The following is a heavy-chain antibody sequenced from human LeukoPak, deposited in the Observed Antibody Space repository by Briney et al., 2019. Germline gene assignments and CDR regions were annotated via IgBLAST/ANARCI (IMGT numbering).Heavy chain of an antibody. J-gene: IGHJ4*02. CDR1: GGSISSGSYY. D-gene: IGHD5-12*01. V-gene: IGHV4-61*02. CDR3: ARGQEVVAENYFDY. CDR2: IYPSGTT. Sequence: SETLSLTCTVSGGSISSGSYYWSWIRQPAGKGLERIGRIYPSGTTNYNPSLKSRVTISVDTSKNQFSLKLRSVTAADTAVYYCARGQEVVAENYFDYWGQGTLVTVFS.